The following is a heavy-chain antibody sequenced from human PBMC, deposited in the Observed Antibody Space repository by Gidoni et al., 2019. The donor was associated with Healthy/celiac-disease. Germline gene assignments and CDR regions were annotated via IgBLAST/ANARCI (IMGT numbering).Heavy chain of an antibody. CDR3: AKGNRNIAVAGYWFDP. CDR2: ISGSGGST. V-gene: IGHV3-23*01. J-gene: IGHJ5*02. Sequence: EVQLLESGGGLVQPGGSLRLSCAASGFTFSSYAMSWVRQAPGKGLEWVSAISGSGGSTYYADSVKGRFTISRDNSKNTLYLQMNSLRAEDTAVYYCAKGNRNIAVAGYWFDPWGQGTLVTVSS. CDR1: GFTFSSYA. D-gene: IGHD6-19*01.